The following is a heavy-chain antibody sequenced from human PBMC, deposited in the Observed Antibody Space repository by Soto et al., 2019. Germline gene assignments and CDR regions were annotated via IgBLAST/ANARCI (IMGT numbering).Heavy chain of an antibody. D-gene: IGHD3-3*01. Sequence: SETLSLTCTVSGGSISSYYWSWIRQPPGKGLEWIGYIYYSGSTNYNPSLKSRVTISVDTSKNQFSLKLSSVTAADTAVYYCARDNYYDFWSGYNDYYYMDVWAKRTTVTV. CDR2: IYYSGST. V-gene: IGHV4-59*01. J-gene: IGHJ6*03. CDR1: GGSISSYY. CDR3: ARDNYYDFWSGYNDYYYMDV.